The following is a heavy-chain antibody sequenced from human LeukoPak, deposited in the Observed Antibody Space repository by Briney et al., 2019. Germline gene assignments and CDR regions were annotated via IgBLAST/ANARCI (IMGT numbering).Heavy chain of an antibody. CDR3: ARVVYGYFDY. Sequence: GGSLRLSCAAPGFTFSSYWMSWVRQAPGKGLEWVANIKQDGSEKYYVDSVKGRFTISRDNAKNSLYLQMNSLRAEDTAVYYCARVVYGYFDYWGQGTLVSVSS. V-gene: IGHV3-7*03. CDR2: IKQDGSEK. J-gene: IGHJ4*02. CDR1: GFTFSSYW. D-gene: IGHD1-14*01.